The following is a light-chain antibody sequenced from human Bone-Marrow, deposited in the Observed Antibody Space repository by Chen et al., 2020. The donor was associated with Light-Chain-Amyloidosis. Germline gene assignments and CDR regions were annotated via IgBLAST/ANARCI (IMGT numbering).Light chain of an antibody. CDR2: KDS. Sequence: SYELTQPPSVSVSPGQTARIPCSGDALPKQYAYWYQQKPGQAPVLVIFKDSERPSGIPERFSGSSSGTTVTLTISGVQAEDEADYYCQSADSSDTYPTILFGGGTKLTVL. J-gene: IGLJ2*01. CDR1: ALPKQY. V-gene: IGLV3-25*03. CDR3: QSADSSDTYPTIL.